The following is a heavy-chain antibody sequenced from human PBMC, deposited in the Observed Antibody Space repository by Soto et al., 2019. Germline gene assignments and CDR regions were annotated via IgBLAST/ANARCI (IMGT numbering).Heavy chain of an antibody. CDR3: ARDFFYDSSGYKDYYYYGMDV. V-gene: IGHV3-30-3*01. Sequence: QVQLVESGGGVVQPGRSLRLSCAASGFTFSSYAMHWVRQAPGKGLEWVAVISYDGSNKYYADSVKGRFTISRDNSKNTLYLQMNSLRAEDTAVYYCARDFFYDSSGYKDYYYYGMDVWGQGTTVTVSS. CDR2: ISYDGSNK. J-gene: IGHJ6*02. D-gene: IGHD3-22*01. CDR1: GFTFSSYA.